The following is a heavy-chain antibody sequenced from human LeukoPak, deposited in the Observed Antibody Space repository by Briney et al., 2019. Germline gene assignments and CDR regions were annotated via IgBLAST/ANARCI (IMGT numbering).Heavy chain of an antibody. Sequence: KPSETLSLTCAVYGGSFSGYYWSWIRQPPGKGLEWIGEISHSGSTNYNPSLKSRVTISVDTSKNQFSLKLSSVTAADTAVYYCARGYYDSSGYDYWGQGTLVTVSS. V-gene: IGHV4-34*01. D-gene: IGHD3-22*01. CDR3: ARGYYDSSGYDY. J-gene: IGHJ4*02. CDR2: ISHSGST. CDR1: GGSFSGYY.